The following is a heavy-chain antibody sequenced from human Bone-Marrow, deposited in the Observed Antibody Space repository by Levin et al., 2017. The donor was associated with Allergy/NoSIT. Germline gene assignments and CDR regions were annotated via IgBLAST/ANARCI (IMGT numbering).Heavy chain of an antibody. Sequence: GGSLRLSCVVSGITFRSYAMHWVRQTPGKGLEWVAGISYDGTHKDYADSVKGRFTFSRDNSKNTLDLQMNSLRTEDTAVYFCASGGGWNNNGYTLDYWGQGTLVTVSS. CDR3: ASGGGWNNNGYTLDY. J-gene: IGHJ4*02. CDR2: ISYDGTHK. D-gene: IGHD1/OR15-1a*01. CDR1: GITFRSYA. V-gene: IGHV3-30*04.